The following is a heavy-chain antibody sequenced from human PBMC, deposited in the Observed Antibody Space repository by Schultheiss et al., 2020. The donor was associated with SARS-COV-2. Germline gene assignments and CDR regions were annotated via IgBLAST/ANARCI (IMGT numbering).Heavy chain of an antibody. CDR2: IYSGGST. J-gene: IGHJ4*02. CDR1: GFTFSTYG. V-gene: IGHV3-NL1*01. D-gene: IGHD1/OR15-1a*01. CDR3: ARVRKVWASNNGSYNFDY. Sequence: GGSLRLSCVLSGFTFSTYGMHWVRQAPGKGLEWVAVIYSGGSTYYADSVKGRFTISRDNYKNTLYLQMNSLRAEDTAVYYCARVRKVWASNNGSYNFDYWGQGTLVTVSS.